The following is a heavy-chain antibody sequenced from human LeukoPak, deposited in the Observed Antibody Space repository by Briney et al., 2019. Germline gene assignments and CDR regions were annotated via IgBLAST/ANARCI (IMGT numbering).Heavy chain of an antibody. CDR2: ISYDGSNK. CDR3: ATSSSWSQFDY. J-gene: IGHJ4*02. D-gene: IGHD6-13*01. CDR1: GFTFSSYA. Sequence: GGSLRLSCAASGFTFSSYAMHWVRQAPGKGLEWVAVISYDGSNKYYADSVEGRFTISRDNSKNTLYLQMNSLRAEDTAVYYCATSSSWSQFDYWGQGTLVTVSS. V-gene: IGHV3-30-3*01.